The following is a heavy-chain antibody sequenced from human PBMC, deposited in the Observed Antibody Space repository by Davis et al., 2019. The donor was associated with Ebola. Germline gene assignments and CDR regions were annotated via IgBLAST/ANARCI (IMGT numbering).Heavy chain of an antibody. CDR1: GGSISSYY. D-gene: IGHD3-3*01. CDR3: ARGTITIFGVDP. CDR2: INHSGST. Sequence: SETLSLTCTVSGGSISSYYWSWIRQPPGKGLEWIGEINHSGSTNYNPSLKSRVTISVDTSKNQFSLKLSSVTAADTAVYYCARGTITIFGVDPWGQGTLVTVSS. J-gene: IGHJ5*02. V-gene: IGHV4-34*01.